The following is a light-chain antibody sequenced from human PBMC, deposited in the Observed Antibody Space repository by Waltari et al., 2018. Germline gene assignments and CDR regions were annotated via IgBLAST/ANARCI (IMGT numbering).Light chain of an antibody. Sequence: EAVLTQSPGTLSLSPGERVTLCCRASQSVSSSYLAWYQQKPGQAPRLLIYATSTRATGIPDSFSGSGSGTDFTLTISRLEPEDFAVYYCQQFGNSVVTFGGGAKVEIK. J-gene: IGKJ4*01. CDR3: QQFGNSVVT. CDR2: ATS. V-gene: IGKV3-20*01. CDR1: QSVSSSY.